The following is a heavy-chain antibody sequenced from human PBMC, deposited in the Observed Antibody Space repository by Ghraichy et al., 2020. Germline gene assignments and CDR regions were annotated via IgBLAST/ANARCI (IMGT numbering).Heavy chain of an antibody. CDR2: INHSGST. Sequence: SETLSLTCAVYGGSFSGYYWSWIRQPPGKGLEWIGEINHSGSTNYNPSLKSRVTISVDTSKNQFSLKLSSVTAADTAVYYCARGVRFLNYWGQGTLVTVSS. V-gene: IGHV4-34*01. CDR1: GGSFSGYY. J-gene: IGHJ4*02. D-gene: IGHD3-3*01. CDR3: ARGVRFLNY.